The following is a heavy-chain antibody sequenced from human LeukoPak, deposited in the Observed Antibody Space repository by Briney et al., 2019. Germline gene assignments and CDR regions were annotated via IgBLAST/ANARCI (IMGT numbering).Heavy chain of an antibody. D-gene: IGHD6-13*01. V-gene: IGHV4-59*08. CDR2: IYYSGST. CDR1: GGSISSYY. J-gene: IGHJ4*02. CDR3: ARHLRAAATGTFDS. Sequence: SETLSLTCTVSGGSISSYYWSWIRQPPGKGLEWIGYIYYSGSTNYNPSLKSRVTISLDTSKNQLSLRLSSVTAADTAVFYCARHLRAAATGTFDSWGQGTLVTVSS.